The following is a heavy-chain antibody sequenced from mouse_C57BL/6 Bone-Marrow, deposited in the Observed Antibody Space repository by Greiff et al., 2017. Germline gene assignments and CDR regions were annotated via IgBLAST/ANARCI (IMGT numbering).Heavy chain of an antibody. CDR3: ARRDFYSSSHYYAMDY. CDR2: IYPGSGST. D-gene: IGHD1-1*01. CDR1: GYTFTSYW. J-gene: IGHJ4*01. V-gene: IGHV1-55*01. Sequence: QVQLQQPGAELVKPGASVKMSCKASGYTFTSYWITWVKQRPGQGLEWIGDIYPGSGSTNYNEKFKSKATLTVDTSSSTAYMQLSSLTSEDSAVYYCARRDFYSSSHYYAMDYWGQGTSVTVSS.